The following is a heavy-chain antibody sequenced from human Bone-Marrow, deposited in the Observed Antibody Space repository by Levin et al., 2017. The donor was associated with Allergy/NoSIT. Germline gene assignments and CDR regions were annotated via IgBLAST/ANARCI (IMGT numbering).Heavy chain of an antibody. Sequence: PSETLSLTCAVSGGSISSDGYSWSWIRQPPGTDLEWIGYIYHSGSSYYNLSLKSRVTMSVDRSKNHFSLKVTSVTAADTAVYFCARRYFVILTGVYYFDSWGRGILVTVSS. CDR1: GGSISSDGYS. CDR3: ARRYFVILTGVYYFDS. J-gene: IGHJ4*02. CDR2: IYHSGSS. V-gene: IGHV4-30-2*01. D-gene: IGHD3-9*01.